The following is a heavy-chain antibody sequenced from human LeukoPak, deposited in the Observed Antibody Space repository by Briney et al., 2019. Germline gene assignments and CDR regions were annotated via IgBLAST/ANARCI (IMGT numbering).Heavy chain of an antibody. J-gene: IGHJ4*02. CDR2: INEDGSEK. CDR1: EFSFETYW. V-gene: IGHV3-7*03. CDR3: AILLRDYYDSSEIDY. Sequence: GGSLRLSCVALEFSFETYWMSWVRQAPGKGPEWVANINEDGSEKHYVGSVRGRFTISRDNADNSLHLQMNSLRPEDTAVYYCAILLRDYYDSSEIDYWGQGTLVTVSS. D-gene: IGHD3-22*01.